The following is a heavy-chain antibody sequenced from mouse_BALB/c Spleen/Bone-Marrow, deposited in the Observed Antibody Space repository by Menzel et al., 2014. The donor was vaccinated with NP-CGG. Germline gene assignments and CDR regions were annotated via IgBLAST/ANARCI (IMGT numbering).Heavy chain of an antibody. V-gene: IGHV4-1*02. J-gene: IGHJ3*01. CDR2: INPDSKTI. CDR1: GFAFSRYW. D-gene: IGHD2-3*01. CDR3: ARLGYYGGFAY. Sequence: EVQLVESGGGLVQPGGSLKLPCAASGFAFSRYWMSWVRQAPGKGLEWIGDINPDSKTINYSPSLKDKFIISRDNAKNTLYLQMNKVRSEDTALYYCARLGYYGGFAYWGQGTLVTVSA.